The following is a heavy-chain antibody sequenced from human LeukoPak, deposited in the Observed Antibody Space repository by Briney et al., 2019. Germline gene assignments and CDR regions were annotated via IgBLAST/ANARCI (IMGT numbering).Heavy chain of an antibody. J-gene: IGHJ3*02. D-gene: IGHD3-22*01. Sequence: SETLSLTCAVSGYSISSGYYWGWIRQPPGKGLEWIGSIYHSGSTYYNPSLKSRVTISVDTYKNHFSLKLSSVTAADTAVYYCARDLRSGLASIGAFDIWGQGTMVTVSS. CDR3: ARDLRSGLASIGAFDI. V-gene: IGHV4-38-2*02. CDR2: IYHSGST. CDR1: GYSISSGYY.